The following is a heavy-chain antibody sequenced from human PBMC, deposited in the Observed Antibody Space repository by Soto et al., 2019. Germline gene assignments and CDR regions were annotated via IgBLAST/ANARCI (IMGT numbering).Heavy chain of an antibody. CDR1: GGTFSSYT. D-gene: IGHD4-17*01. V-gene: IGHV1-69*04. CDR2: IIPILGIA. Sequence: ASVKVSCKASGGTFSSYTISWVRQAPGQGLEWMGRIIPILGIANYAQKFQGRVTITADKSTSTAYMELSSLRSEDTAVYYCARDQVLETTVTTRAQERVWFDPWGQGTLVTVSS. CDR3: ARDQVLETTVTTRAQERVWFDP. J-gene: IGHJ5*02.